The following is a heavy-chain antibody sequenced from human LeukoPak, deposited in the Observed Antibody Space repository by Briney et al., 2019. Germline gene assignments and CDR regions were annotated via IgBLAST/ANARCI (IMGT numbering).Heavy chain of an antibody. CDR3: ARELKEDSGSGYYDRVDAFDI. J-gene: IGHJ3*02. D-gene: IGHD3-22*01. CDR2: ISSSGSTI. Sequence: GGSLRLSCAASGFTFSDYYMSWIRQAPGKGLEWVSYISSSGSTIYYADSVKGRFTISRDNAKNSLYLQMNSLRAEDTAVYYCARELKEDSGSGYYDRVDAFDIWGQGTMVTVSS. V-gene: IGHV3-11*01. CDR1: GFTFSDYY.